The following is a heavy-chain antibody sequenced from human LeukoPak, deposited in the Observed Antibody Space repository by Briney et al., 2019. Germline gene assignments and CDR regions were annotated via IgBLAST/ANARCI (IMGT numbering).Heavy chain of an antibody. CDR2: INHSGST. CDR3: ARGQGTVTTH. J-gene: IGHJ4*02. V-gene: IGHV4-34*01. CDR1: GGSFSGYY. Sequence: PSETLSLTCAVYGGSFSGYYWSWIRQPPGKGLEWIGEINHSGSTNYNPPLKSRVTISVDTSKNQFSLNLSSVTAADTAVYYCARGQGTVTTHWGQGTLVTVSS. D-gene: IGHD4-17*01.